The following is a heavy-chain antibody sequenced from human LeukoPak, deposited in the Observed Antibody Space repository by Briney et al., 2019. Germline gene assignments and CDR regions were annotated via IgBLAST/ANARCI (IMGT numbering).Heavy chain of an antibody. CDR1: GYTSTGYY. CDR3: ARDLKTLETH. V-gene: IGHV1-2*02. J-gene: IGHJ4*02. D-gene: IGHD5-24*01. CDR2: INPNSGAT. Sequence: ASVKVSCKASGYTSTGYYMHWVRQAPGQGLEWMGWINPNSGATNYAQKFQGRVTMTRDTSISTAYMELSRLRSDDTAVYYCARDLKTLETHWGQGTLVTVSS.